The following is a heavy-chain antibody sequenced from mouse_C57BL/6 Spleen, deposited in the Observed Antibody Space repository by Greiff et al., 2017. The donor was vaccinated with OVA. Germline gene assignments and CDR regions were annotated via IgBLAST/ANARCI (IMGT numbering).Heavy chain of an antibody. CDR2: ISSGSSTI. CDR1: GFTFSDYG. J-gene: IGHJ4*01. Sequence: DVQLVESGGGLVKPGGSLTLSCAASGFTFSDYGMHWVRQAPEKGLEWVAYISSGSSTIYYADTVKGRFTISRANAKNTLILQMTSTRSEDTAMYYCARDLKYAMDYWGQGTSVTVSS. CDR3: ARDLKYAMDY. V-gene: IGHV5-17*01.